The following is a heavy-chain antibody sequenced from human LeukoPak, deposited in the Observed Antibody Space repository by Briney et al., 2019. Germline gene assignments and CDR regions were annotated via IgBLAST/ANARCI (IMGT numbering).Heavy chain of an antibody. Sequence: PGGSLRLSCAASGFTFSNYSMTWVRQAPRKGLEWVSFISSSGSYTYYADSVKGRFTISRDNAKNSLYLRMNSLRAEDTAMYYCARGHDYGIYWGQGTLVTVSS. V-gene: IGHV3-21*01. J-gene: IGHJ4*02. D-gene: IGHD3-10*01. CDR2: ISSSGSYT. CDR3: ARGHDYGIY. CDR1: GFTFSNYS.